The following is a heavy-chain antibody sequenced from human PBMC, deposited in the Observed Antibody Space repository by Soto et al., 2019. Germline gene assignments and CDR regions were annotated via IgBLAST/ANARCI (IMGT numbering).Heavy chain of an antibody. D-gene: IGHD6-13*01. CDR3: AGFKEGKIIGLRWLDP. J-gene: IGHJ5*02. V-gene: IGHV3-11*01. CDR2: ISDTGRTI. CDR1: AVAFRCPS. Sequence: GGSLRLSCVGSAVAFRCPSMNWIRQAPGKGLEWISYISDTGRTIHYADSVKGRFVISRDNSRDSLYLQMNDLRADDTAIYYCAGFKEGKIIGLRWLDPWGQGTRVTVSS.